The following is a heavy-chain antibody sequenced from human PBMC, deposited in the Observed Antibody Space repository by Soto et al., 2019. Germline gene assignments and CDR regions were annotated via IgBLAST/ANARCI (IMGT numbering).Heavy chain of an antibody. D-gene: IGHD6-13*01. CDR1: GVSVSSHDW. Sequence: QVQLQESGPGLVKPSGTLSLTCAVSGVSVSSHDWWTWVRQPPGKGLEWIGESHQSGNTNYNSSLESRVTRAVDKSKNQFSLKFTSVTVADTDVYYCATRESSSFYWGQGTLVTVSS. V-gene: IGHV4-4*02. J-gene: IGHJ4*02. CDR2: SHQSGNT. CDR3: ATRESSSFY.